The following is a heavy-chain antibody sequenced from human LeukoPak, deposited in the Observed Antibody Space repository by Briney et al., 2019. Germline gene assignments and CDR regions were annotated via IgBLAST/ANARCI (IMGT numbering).Heavy chain of an antibody. J-gene: IGHJ3*02. D-gene: IGHD6-13*01. V-gene: IGHV1-18*01. CDR1: GYTFTSYG. CDR2: ISAYNGNT. CDR3: ARVEHFYSSSWHAFQLGAFDI. Sequence: GASVKVSCKASGYTFTSYGISWVRQAPGQGLEWMGWISAYNGNTNYAQKLQGRVTMTTDTSTSTAYMELRSLRSDDTAVYYCARVEHFYSSSWHAFQLGAFDIWGQGTMVTVSS.